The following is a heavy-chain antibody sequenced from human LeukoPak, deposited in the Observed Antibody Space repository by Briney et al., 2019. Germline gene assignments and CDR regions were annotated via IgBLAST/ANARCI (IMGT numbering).Heavy chain of an antibody. Sequence: GGSLRLSCAASGFTFSSYEMNWVRQAPGKGLEWVSYISSSGSTIYYADSVKGRFTISRDNAKNSLYPQMNSLRAEDTAVYYCARSGVPRAFDYWGQGTLVTVSS. J-gene: IGHJ4*02. V-gene: IGHV3-48*03. CDR2: ISSSGSTI. D-gene: IGHD3-10*01. CDR3: ARSGVPRAFDY. CDR1: GFTFSSYE.